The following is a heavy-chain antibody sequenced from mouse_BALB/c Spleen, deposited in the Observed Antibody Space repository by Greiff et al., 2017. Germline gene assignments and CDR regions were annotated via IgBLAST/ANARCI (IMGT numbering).Heavy chain of an antibody. CDR2: IWAGGST. Sequence: QVQLKESGPGLVALSQSLSITCTVSGFSLTSYGVHWVRQPPGKGLEWLGVIWAGGSTNYNSALMSRLSISKDNSKSQVFLKMNSLQTDDTAMYYCARWLLDWFAYGGQGTLVTVSA. V-gene: IGHV2-9*02. CDR3: ARWLLDWFAY. CDR1: GFSLTSYG. D-gene: IGHD2-3*01. J-gene: IGHJ3*01.